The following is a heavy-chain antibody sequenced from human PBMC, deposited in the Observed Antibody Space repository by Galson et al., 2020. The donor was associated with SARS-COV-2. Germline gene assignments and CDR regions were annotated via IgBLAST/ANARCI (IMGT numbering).Heavy chain of an antibody. CDR2: IYHSGYT. CDR1: GGSITSTDYY. J-gene: IGHJ3*01. Sequence: SETLSLTCTVSGGSITSTDYYWAWIRQPPGKGLEWIGSIYHSGYTYYNLSLKSRVTLSVDTSKNQFSLKVRSVTAADTAVYYCLRDTRTINFHRSPRGVIQFVFDVWGQGTMVTVSS. D-gene: IGHD3-10*01. CDR3: LRDTRTINFHRSPRGVIQFVFDV. V-gene: IGHV4-39*07.